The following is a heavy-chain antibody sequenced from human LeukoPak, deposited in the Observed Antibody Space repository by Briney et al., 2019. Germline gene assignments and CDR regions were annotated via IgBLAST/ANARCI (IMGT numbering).Heavy chain of an antibody. CDR3: ARQSGTYWGLDY. CDR2: MNVKSGAT. CDR1: GYTFTDYY. J-gene: IGHJ4*02. V-gene: IGHV1-2*02. Sequence: GASVKVSCKASGYTFTDYYVRWVRQAPGHGLEWLGWMNVKSGATSSAQRFPGRFTMTRDTSSGTASMEFSSLTSDDTAVYYGARQSGTYWGLDYWGQGTLVTVSS. D-gene: IGHD1-26*01.